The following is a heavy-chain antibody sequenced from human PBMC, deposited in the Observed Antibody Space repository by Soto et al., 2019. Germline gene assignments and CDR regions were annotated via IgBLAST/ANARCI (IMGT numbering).Heavy chain of an antibody. Sequence: QVQLQESGPGLVKPSETLSLTCTVSGGSISSYYWSWIRQPPGKGLEWIGYIYYSGSTNYNPSLTSRVTISVDTSKNQFSLKLRSVTAADTAVYYCARSGDYAPYYYGMDVWGQGTTVTVSS. V-gene: IGHV4-59*01. D-gene: IGHD4-17*01. CDR3: ARSGDYAPYYYGMDV. CDR2: IYYSGST. CDR1: GGSISSYY. J-gene: IGHJ6*02.